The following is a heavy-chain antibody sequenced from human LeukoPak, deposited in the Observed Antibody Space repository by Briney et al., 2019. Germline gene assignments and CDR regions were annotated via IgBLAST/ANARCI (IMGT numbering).Heavy chain of an antibody. CDR1: GFTFSSYW. Sequence: PGGSLRLSCAASGFTFSSYWMHWVRQAPGKGLVWVSRINSDGSSTSYADSVKGRFTISRDNARNTPYLQMNTLRAEDTAVYYCTSLGEPDIVLMVYPEDYWGQGTLVTVSS. J-gene: IGHJ4*02. CDR2: INSDGSST. D-gene: IGHD2-8*01. CDR3: TSLGEPDIVLMVYPEDY. V-gene: IGHV3-74*01.